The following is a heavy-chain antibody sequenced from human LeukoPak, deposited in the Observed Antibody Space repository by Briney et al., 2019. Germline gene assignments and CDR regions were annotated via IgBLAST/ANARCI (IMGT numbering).Heavy chain of an antibody. Sequence: PGWSLRLSCAASGFTFSSYSMNWVRQAPGKGLEWVSSISSSSSYIYYADSVKGRFTISRDDAKTAVYLQMNSLRAEDTAVYYCARDCSSTSCHGGADYWGQGTLSTVSS. D-gene: IGHD2-2*01. CDR1: GFTFSSYS. V-gene: IGHV3-21*01. CDR3: ARDCSSTSCHGGADY. J-gene: IGHJ4*02. CDR2: ISSSSSYI.